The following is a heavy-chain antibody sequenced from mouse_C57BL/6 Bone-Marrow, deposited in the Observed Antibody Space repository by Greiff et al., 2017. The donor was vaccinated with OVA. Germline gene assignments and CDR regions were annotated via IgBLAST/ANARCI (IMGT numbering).Heavy chain of an antibody. J-gene: IGHJ4*01. D-gene: IGHD2-4*01. V-gene: IGHV6-3*01. CDR2: IRLKSDNYAT. CDR3: AGGEGYYDYGGDYYAMDY. Sequence: EVKLVESGGGLVQPGGSMKLSCVASGFTFSNYWMNWVRQSPEKGLEWVAQIRLKSDNYATHYAESVKGRFTISRDDSKSSVYLQMNNLRAEDTGMYYGAGGEGYYDYGGDYYAMDYWGQGTSVTVSS. CDR1: GFTFSNYW.